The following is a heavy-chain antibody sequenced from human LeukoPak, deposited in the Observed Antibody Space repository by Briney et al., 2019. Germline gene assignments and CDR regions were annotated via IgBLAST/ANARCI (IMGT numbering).Heavy chain of an antibody. CDR2: IYYSGST. Sequence: SETLSLTCTVSGGSISSSNNYWGWIRQPPGKGLEWIGSIYYSGSTYYNPSLKSRVTVSVDTSKNQFSLKLSSVTAADTAVYYCATSGWYQVVVYWGQGTLVTVSS. CDR1: GGSISSSNNY. V-gene: IGHV4-39*07. CDR3: ATSGWYQVVVY. J-gene: IGHJ4*02. D-gene: IGHD6-19*01.